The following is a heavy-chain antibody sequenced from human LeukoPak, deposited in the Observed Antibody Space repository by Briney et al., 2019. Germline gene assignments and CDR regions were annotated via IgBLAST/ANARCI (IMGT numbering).Heavy chain of an antibody. Sequence: GGSLRLSCAASAFTFSTYSMNWVRQAPGKGLEWVSYISSSSSYIYYADSVKGRFTISRDNAKNSLYLQMNSLRAEDTAVYYCASYSGPLGTGDYYYYYYMDVWGKGTTVTVSS. CDR2: ISSSSSYI. CDR1: AFTFSTYS. V-gene: IGHV3-21*05. D-gene: IGHD1-14*01. CDR3: ASYSGPLGTGDYYYYYYMDV. J-gene: IGHJ6*03.